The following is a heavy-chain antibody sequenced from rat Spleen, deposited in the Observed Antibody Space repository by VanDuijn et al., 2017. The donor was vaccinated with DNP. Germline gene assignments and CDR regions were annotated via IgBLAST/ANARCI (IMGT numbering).Heavy chain of an antibody. CDR3: AGRPPPTRGPFDY. CDR2: FSYDGSST. CDR1: GFTFSNYN. V-gene: IGHV5-7*01. J-gene: IGHJ2*01. Sequence: EVQLVESGGGLVQPGRSLKLSCAASGFTFSNYNMAWVRQAPKKGLEWVATFSYDGSSTSYRDSVKGRFTISRDNARSTLYLQIDSLRSEDTATYYCAGRPPPTRGPFDYWGQGVTVTVSS. D-gene: IGHD1-4*01.